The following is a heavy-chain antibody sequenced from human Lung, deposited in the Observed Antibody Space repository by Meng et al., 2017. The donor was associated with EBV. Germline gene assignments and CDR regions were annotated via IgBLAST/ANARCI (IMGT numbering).Heavy chain of an antibody. Sequence: QVQLVQSGAGVKKPGVSVKVSCKASRYTFTNYAMHWVRQAPGQRLEWMGWINAGNGNTKYSQKFQGRVTITRDTSASTAYMELSSLRSEDTAVYYCARDQGAWFGEAPRFDYWGQGTLVTVSS. V-gene: IGHV1-3*01. CDR1: RYTFTNYA. CDR2: INAGNGNT. D-gene: IGHD3-10*01. CDR3: ARDQGAWFGEAPRFDY. J-gene: IGHJ4*02.